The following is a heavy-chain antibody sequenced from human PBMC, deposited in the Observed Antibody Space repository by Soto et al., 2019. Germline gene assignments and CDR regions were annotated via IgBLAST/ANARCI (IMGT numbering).Heavy chain of an antibody. J-gene: IGHJ5*02. V-gene: IGHV3-21*01. CDR3: ARDLVARTAAETGGFGWLDP. CDR1: GFTFSSYS. CDR2: ISSSSSYI. D-gene: IGHD6-13*01. Sequence: PGGSLRLSCAASGFTFSSYSMNWVRQAPGKGLEWISSISSSSSYIYYADSVKGRFTISRDNAKNSLYLQMNSLRAEDTAVYYCARDLVARTAAETGGFGWLDPGGQETLVTVPS.